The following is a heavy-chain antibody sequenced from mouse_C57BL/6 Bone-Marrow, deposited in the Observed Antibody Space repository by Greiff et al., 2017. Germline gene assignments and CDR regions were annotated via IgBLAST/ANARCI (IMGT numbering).Heavy chain of an antibody. CDR2: INPSSGYT. CDR1: GYTFTSYW. Sequence: QVQLQQSGAELAKPGASVKLSCKASGYTFTSYWMHWVKQRPGQGLEWIGYINPSSGYTKYNQKFKDKATLTADKSSCTAYMQLSSLTYEDSAVYYCASRFAYWGQGTLVTVSA. J-gene: IGHJ3*01. V-gene: IGHV1-7*01. CDR3: ASRFAY.